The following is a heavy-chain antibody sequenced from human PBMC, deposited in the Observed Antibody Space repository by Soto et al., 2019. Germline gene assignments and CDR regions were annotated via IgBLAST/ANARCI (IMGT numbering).Heavy chain of an antibody. CDR1: GASISVHSYY. CDR3: MRRYNCNHNHLDP. D-gene: IGHD5-18*01. CDR2: SYYSGTT. Sequence: SETLSLTCTVSGASISVHSYYWTWIRQPPGKGLEWIGSSYYSGTTYFNPSLKSRATISVDTSKNQFSLRLTSVTAADTAIYYRMRRYNCNHNHLDPSSPGACVTVSS. J-gene: IGHJ5*02. V-gene: IGHV4-39*01.